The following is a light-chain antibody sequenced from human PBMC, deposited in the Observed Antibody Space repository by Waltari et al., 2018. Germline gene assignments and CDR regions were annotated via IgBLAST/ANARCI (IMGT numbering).Light chain of an antibody. CDR3: QQYNSYWRT. CDR2: KAS. Sequence: RVTITCRASQSISSWLAWYQQKPGKAPKLLIYKASSLESGVPSRFSGSGSGTEFTLTISSLQPDDFATYYCQQYNSYWRTFGQGTKVEIK. CDR1: QSISSW. V-gene: IGKV1-5*03. J-gene: IGKJ1*01.